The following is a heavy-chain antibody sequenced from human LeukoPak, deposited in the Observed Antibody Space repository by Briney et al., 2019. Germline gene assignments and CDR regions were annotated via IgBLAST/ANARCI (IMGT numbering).Heavy chain of an antibody. CDR3: ARDRYSGYGGYFDY. CDR2: IWYDGSNK. V-gene: IGHV3-33*01. CDR1: GFTFSSYG. Sequence: GRSLRLSCAASGFTFSSYGMHWVPQAPGKGLEWVAVIWYDGSNKYYADSVKGRFTISRDNSKNTLYLQMNSLRAEDTAVYYCARDRYSGYGGYFDYWGQGTLVTVSS. D-gene: IGHD5-12*01. J-gene: IGHJ4*02.